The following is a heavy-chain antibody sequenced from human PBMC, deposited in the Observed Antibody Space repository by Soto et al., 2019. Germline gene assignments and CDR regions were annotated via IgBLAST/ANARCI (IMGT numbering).Heavy chain of an antibody. J-gene: IGHJ6*02. Sequence: GGSLRLSCVASGFIFNRQDMCWVRQAPGKGLEWVSGIGASGGNAQYADSVKGRFTISRDNSKSTLFLQMNSLRAEDTAVYYCARVRYYDFWSGLFDGVPDWVSPNYYYYGMDVWGQGTTVTVSS. D-gene: IGHD3-3*01. V-gene: IGHV3-23*01. CDR3: ARVRYYDFWSGLFDGVPDWVSPNYYYYGMDV. CDR2: IGASGGNA. CDR1: GFIFNRQD.